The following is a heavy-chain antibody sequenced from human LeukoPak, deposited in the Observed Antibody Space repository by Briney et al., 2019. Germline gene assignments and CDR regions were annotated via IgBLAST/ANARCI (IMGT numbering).Heavy chain of an antibody. J-gene: IGHJ4*02. CDR1: GFTFSDYS. CDR3: TRGPTLIGVAGTWPLDY. CDR2: ISSGSTYK. Sequence: TPGGSLRLSCAASGFTFSDYSMHWVRQAPGEGLEWVLSISSGSTYKYSADSLKGRFTISRDNAKNSLYLQMNRLRAEDSAVYYCTRGPTLIGVAGTWPLDYWGQGTLVTVSS. V-gene: IGHV3-21*01. D-gene: IGHD6-19*01.